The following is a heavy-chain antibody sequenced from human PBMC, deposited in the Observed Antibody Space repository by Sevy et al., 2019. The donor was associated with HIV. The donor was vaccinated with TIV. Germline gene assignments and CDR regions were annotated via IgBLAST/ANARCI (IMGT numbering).Heavy chain of an antibody. V-gene: IGHV1-69*13. CDR2: IIPIFGTP. CDR3: AREGAVATTGDHDAFDI. Sequence: ASVKVSCKASGDTFSTYGLSWVRQAAGQGLEWMGGIIPIFGTPNYAQKFQGRVTITADESASTAYMELSSLRSEDTALYYCAREGAVATTGDHDAFDIWGHGTLVTVS. J-gene: IGHJ3*02. D-gene: IGHD7-27*01. CDR1: GDTFSTYG.